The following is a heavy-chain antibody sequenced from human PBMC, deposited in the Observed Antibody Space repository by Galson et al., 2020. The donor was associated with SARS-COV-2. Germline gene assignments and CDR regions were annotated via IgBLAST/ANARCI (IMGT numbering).Heavy chain of an antibody. V-gene: IGHV4-39*01. CDR2: IYYSGST. CDR3: ARLVAVALPDWYFDL. J-gene: IGHJ2*01. CDR1: GGSISSSSYY. D-gene: IGHD6-19*01. Sequence: SETLSLTCTVSGGSISSSSYYWGWIRQPPGKGLEWIGSIYYSGSTYYNPSLKSRVTISVDTSKNQFTLKLSSVTAADTAVYYCARLVAVALPDWYFDLWGRGTLVTVSS.